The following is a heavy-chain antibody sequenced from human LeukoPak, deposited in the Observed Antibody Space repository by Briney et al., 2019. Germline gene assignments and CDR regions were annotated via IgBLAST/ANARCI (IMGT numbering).Heavy chain of an antibody. CDR1: GGSFSGYY. CDR3: ASSGYRNYYYYYGMDV. Sequence: SESLSLTCAVYGGSFSGYYWSWIRQPPGKGLEWIGEINHSGSTNYNPSLKSRVTISVDTSKNQFSLKLSSVTAADTAVYYCASSGYRNYYYYYGMDVWGQGTTVTVSS. V-gene: IGHV4-34*01. D-gene: IGHD5-12*01. CDR2: INHSGST. J-gene: IGHJ6*02.